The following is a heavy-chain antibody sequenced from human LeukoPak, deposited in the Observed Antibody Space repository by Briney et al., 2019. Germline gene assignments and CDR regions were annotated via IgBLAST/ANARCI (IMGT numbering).Heavy chain of an antibody. J-gene: IGHJ4*02. CDR2: INWNGGST. D-gene: IGHD3-22*01. CDR1: GFTFDDYG. V-gene: IGHV3-20*04. Sequence: GGSLRLSCAASGFTFDDYGMSWFRQAPGKGLEWVSGINWNGGSTGYADSVKGRFTISRDNAKNSLYLQMNSLRAEDTALYYCARAKYYYASSGYCDWGQGTLVTVSS. CDR3: ARAKYYYASSGYCD.